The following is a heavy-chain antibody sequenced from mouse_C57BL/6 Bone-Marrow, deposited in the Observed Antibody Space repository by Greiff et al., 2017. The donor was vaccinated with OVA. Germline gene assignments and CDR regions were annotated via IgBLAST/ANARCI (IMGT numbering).Heavy chain of an antibody. V-gene: IGHV1-9*01. CDR1: GYTFTGYW. Sequence: QVQLQQSGAELMKPGASVKLSCKATGYTFTGYWIEWVKQRPGHGLEWIGEILPGSGSTNYNEKFKGKATFTADTSANTAYMQLSSLTTEDSAIYYCARYGAPYYGSSYERDDWGQGTTLTVSS. CDR3: ARYGAPYYGSSYERDD. CDR2: ILPGSGST. D-gene: IGHD1-1*01. J-gene: IGHJ2*01.